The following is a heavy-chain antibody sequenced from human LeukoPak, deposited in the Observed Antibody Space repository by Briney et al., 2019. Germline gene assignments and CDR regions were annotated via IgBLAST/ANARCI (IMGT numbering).Heavy chain of an antibody. Sequence: GGSLRLSCAASGFTVSSNYMSWVRQAPGKGLEWVSVIYSGGSTYYTDSVKGRFTISRDNSKNTLYLQMNSLRAEDTAVYYCAKDQYCSSTSCYTGYWGQGTLVTVSS. V-gene: IGHV3-53*01. CDR1: GFTVSSNY. CDR2: IYSGGST. CDR3: AKDQYCSSTSCYTGY. J-gene: IGHJ4*02. D-gene: IGHD2-2*02.